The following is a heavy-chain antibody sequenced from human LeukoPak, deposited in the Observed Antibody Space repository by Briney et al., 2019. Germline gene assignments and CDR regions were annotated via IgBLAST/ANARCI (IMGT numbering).Heavy chain of an antibody. Sequence: GGSLRLSCAASGFTFSSYAMRWVRQAPGKGLEWVSAISGSGGSTYYADSVKGRFTISRDNSKNTLYLQMNSLRAEDTAVYYCAKEEQQLVPIYYYYYMDVWGKGTTVTVSS. CDR2: ISGSGGST. D-gene: IGHD6-13*01. CDR3: AKEEQQLVPIYYYYYMDV. J-gene: IGHJ6*03. CDR1: GFTFSSYA. V-gene: IGHV3-23*01.